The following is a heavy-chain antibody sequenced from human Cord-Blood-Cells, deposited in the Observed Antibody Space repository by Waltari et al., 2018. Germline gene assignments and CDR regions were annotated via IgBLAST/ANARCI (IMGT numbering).Heavy chain of an antibody. D-gene: IGHD3-22*01. J-gene: IGHJ6*02. CDR1: GGSISSSSYY. V-gene: IGHV4-39*01. CDR3: ARLYYYDSSGYYYYYYGMDV. Sequence: QLQLQESGPGLVKPSETLSLTCTVSGGSISSSSYYWGWIRQPPGQGLEWIGSIYYRGSTSSTPSLKRRVTISVDTSKNQFSLKLSSVTAADTAVYYCARLYYYDSSGYYYYYYGMDVWGQGTTVTVSS. CDR2: IYYRGST.